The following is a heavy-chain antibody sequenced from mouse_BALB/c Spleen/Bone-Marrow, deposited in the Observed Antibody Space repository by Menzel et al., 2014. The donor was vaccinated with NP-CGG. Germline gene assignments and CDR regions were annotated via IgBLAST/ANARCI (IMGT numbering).Heavy chain of an antibody. D-gene: IGHD1-1*01. V-gene: IGHV1-87*01. CDR1: GYTFTSYW. CDR3: ARGDYGSSYEGAMDY. J-gene: IGHJ4*01. Sequence: QVQLQQSGAELARPRASVKLSCKASGYTFTSYWMQWVKQRPGQGLEWIGAIYPGDGDTRYTQKFKGKATLTADKSSSTAYMQLSSLASEDSAVYYCARGDYGSSYEGAMDYWGQGTSVTVSS. CDR2: IYPGDGDT.